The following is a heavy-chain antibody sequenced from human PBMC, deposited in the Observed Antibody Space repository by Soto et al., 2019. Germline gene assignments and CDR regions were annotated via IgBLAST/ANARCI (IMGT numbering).Heavy chain of an antibody. CDR3: AGRYSGSDSRLDY. D-gene: IGHD5-12*01. CDR2: IHYSGST. Sequence: PSETLSLTCTVSGDTISSGYYYWSWIRQFPGKGLEWIGFIHYSGSTYYNPSLKSRVTISLDASKNQFSLKLSSVTAADTAVYYCAGRYSGSDSRLDYWGQGTLVTVSS. CDR1: GDTISSGYYY. J-gene: IGHJ4*02. V-gene: IGHV4-31*03.